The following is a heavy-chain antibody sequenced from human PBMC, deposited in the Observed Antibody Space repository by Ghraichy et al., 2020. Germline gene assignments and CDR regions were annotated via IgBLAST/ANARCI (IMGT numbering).Heavy chain of an antibody. CDR1: SDTFTKYG. CDR3: ARASRVRPEVAAFEI. Sequence: ASVKVSCKASSDTFTKYGFTWVRQAPGQGLEWMGWISAYNGDTDYAQTFQGRVTMTTDTSTSTAYMELKSLRSDDTAVYYCARASRVRPEVAAFEIWGQGTMVTVSS. D-gene: IGHD2-15*01. V-gene: IGHV1-18*01. J-gene: IGHJ3*02. CDR2: ISAYNGDT.